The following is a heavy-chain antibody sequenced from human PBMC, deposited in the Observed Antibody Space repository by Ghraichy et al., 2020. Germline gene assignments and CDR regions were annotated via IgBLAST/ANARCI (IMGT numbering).Heavy chain of an antibody. CDR1: GYTFTNYY. V-gene: IGHV1-46*01. J-gene: IGHJ4*02. CDR2: INPSGGSA. Sequence: ASVKVSCKASGYTFTNYYIHWLRQAPGQGLVWMGIINPSGGSASYAQKFQGRVTMTRDTSTNTVYMGLTSLRSEDTAVYYCARHEGSGWYFNYWGQGTLVTVSS. D-gene: IGHD6-19*01. CDR3: ARHEGSGWYFNY.